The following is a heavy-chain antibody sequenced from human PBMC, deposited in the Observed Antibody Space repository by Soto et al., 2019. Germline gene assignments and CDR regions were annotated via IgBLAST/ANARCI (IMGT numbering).Heavy chain of an antibody. J-gene: IGHJ6*03. D-gene: IGHD1-26*01. CDR2: IVVGSGNT. CDR3: ETVYSRGSFYYYVDV. Sequence: SVKVSCKASGFTFTSSAMQWVRQARGQRLEWIGWIVVGSGNTNYAQKFQERVTITRDMSTSTAYMELSSLRSEDTAVYYCETVYSRGSFYYYVDVWGKGTTVNVSS. CDR1: GFTFTSSA. V-gene: IGHV1-58*02.